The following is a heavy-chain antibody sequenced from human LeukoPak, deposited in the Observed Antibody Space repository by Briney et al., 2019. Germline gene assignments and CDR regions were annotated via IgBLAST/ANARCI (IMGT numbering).Heavy chain of an antibody. CDR3: ARDYYGLGTHHRYFNL. J-gene: IGHJ2*01. Sequence: GGSLRLSCAASGFTVSTNYMSWVRQAPGRGLEWVSVIYGGGDAYYADSVKGRFTISRDNSKNTVFLQMNSLRAEDTGVYYCARDYYGLGTHHRYFNLWGRGTLVTVSS. D-gene: IGHD3-10*01. V-gene: IGHV3-53*01. CDR1: GFTVSTNY. CDR2: IYGGGDA.